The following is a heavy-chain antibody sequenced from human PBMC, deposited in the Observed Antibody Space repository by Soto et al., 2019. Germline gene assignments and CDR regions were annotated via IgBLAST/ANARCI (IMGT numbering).Heavy chain of an antibody. V-gene: IGHV3-9*01. Sequence: PGGSLRLSCAASGFTFDDYAMHWVRLAPGKGPEWVSGISWNSGSIGYADSVKGRFTVSRDNAKSSLYLQMNSLRAEDTALYFCAKAWVGYNSIETWGQGTLVTVSS. D-gene: IGHD5-12*01. J-gene: IGHJ5*02. CDR1: GFTFDDYA. CDR2: ISWNSGSI. CDR3: AKAWVGYNSIET.